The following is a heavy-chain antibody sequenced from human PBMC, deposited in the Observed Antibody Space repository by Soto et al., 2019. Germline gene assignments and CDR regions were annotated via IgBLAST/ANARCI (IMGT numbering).Heavy chain of an antibody. Sequence: QVQLVQSGTEVKKPGASVKVSCKASGYTGTDYYIHWVRQAPGQGLEWMGWIDPKNGSTIYAQKFKDRVTMTRDTSISTAYIDLSRLTYDDTALYYCARDDYGIYPYWGQGTLVTVSS. D-gene: IGHD1-26*01. V-gene: IGHV1-2*02. CDR3: ARDDYGIYPY. CDR2: IDPKNGST. CDR1: GYTGTDYY. J-gene: IGHJ4*02.